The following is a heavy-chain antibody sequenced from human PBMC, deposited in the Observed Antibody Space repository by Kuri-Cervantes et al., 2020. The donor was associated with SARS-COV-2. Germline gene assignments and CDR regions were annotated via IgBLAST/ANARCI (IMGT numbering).Heavy chain of an antibody. V-gene: IGHV3-30*04. J-gene: IGHJ5*02. CDR1: GFTFSGYA. D-gene: IGHD4-17*01. Sequence: GESLKISCAASGFTFSGYAMHWVRQAPGKGLEWVAVISYDGSNKYYADSVKGRFTISRDNSKNTLYLQMNSLRAEDTAVYYCATVPWTDYGDYWFDPWGQGTLVTVSS. CDR2: ISYDGSNK. CDR3: ATVPWTDYGDYWFDP.